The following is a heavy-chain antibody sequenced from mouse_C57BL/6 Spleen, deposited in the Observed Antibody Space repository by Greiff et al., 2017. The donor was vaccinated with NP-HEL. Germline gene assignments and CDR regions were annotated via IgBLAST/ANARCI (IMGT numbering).Heavy chain of an antibody. J-gene: IGHJ1*03. CDR2: ISYDGSN. CDR3: ARAPDGYYLGGYFDV. CDR1: GYSITSGYY. V-gene: IGHV3-6*01. Sequence: EVQLQESGPGLVKPSQSLSLTCSVTGYSITSGYYWNWIRQFPGNKLEWMGYISYDGSNNYNPSLKNRISITRDTSKNQFFLKLNSVTTEDTATYYCARAPDGYYLGGYFDVWGTGTTVTVSS. D-gene: IGHD2-3*01.